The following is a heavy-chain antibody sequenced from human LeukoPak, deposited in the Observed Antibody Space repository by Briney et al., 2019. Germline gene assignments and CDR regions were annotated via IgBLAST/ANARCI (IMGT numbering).Heavy chain of an antibody. V-gene: IGHV4-59*01. CDR2: IYYSGST. J-gene: IGHJ4*02. D-gene: IGHD6-6*01. CDR3: ARGRYSSSPYFDY. Sequence: PSETLSLTCTVSGGSISSYYWSWIRQPPQRGLEWVGYIYYSGSTNYNPSLKSRVTISVDTSKNQFSLKLSSVTAADTAVYYCARGRYSSSPYFDYWGQGTLVTVSS. CDR1: GGSISSYY.